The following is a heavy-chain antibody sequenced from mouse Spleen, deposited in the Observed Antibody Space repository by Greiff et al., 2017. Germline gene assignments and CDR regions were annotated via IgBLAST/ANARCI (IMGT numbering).Heavy chain of an antibody. CDR2: IYPSDSET. J-gene: IGHJ2*01. CDR3: AITTVGYYFDY. CDR1: GYTFTSYW. V-gene: IGHV1-61*01. D-gene: IGHD1-1*01. Sequence: QVQLQQSGAELVRPGSSVKLSCKASGYTFTSYWMDWVKQRPGQGLEWIGNIYPSDSETHYNQKFKDKATLTVDKSSSTAYMQLSSLTSEDSAVYYCAITTVGYYFDYWGQGTTLTVSS.